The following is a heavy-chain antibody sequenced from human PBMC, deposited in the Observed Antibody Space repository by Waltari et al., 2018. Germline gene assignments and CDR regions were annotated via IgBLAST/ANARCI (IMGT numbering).Heavy chain of an antibody. CDR3: AREVMVYAIQGSYYFDY. V-gene: IGHV3-21*01. Sequence: EVQLVESGGGLVKPGGSLRLSCAASGFTFSSYSMNWVRTAPGKGLEWVSSISSSSSYIYYADSVKGRFTISRDNAKNSLYLQMNSLRAEDTAVYYCAREVMVYAIQGSYYFDYWGQGTLVTVSS. D-gene: IGHD2-8*01. CDR1: GFTFSSYS. J-gene: IGHJ4*02. CDR2: ISSSSSYI.